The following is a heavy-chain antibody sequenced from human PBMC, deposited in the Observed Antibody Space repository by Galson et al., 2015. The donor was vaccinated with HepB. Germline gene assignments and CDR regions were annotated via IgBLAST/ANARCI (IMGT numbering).Heavy chain of an antibody. CDR3: AHSLGTMVQGVISEYFDY. V-gene: IGHV2-5*02. CDR1: GFSLSTSGVG. J-gene: IGHJ4*02. D-gene: IGHD3-10*01. CDR2: IYWDDDK. Sequence: PALVKPTQTLTLTCTFSGFSLSTSGVGVGWIRQPPGKALEWLALIYWDDDKRCSPSLKSRLTITKDTSKNQVVLTMTNMDPVDTATYYCAHSLGTMVQGVISEYFDYWGQGTLVTVSS.